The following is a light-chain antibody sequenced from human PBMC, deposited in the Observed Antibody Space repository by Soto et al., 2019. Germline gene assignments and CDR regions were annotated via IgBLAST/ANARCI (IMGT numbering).Light chain of an antibody. CDR1: QSISSW. Sequence: DIQMTQSPSTLSASVGDRVTITCRASQSISSWLAWYQQKPGKAPKLLIYKASSLESGVPSRFSGSGSGTEFPLTISSLQPDDFVTYYCQQYNSPWTFGQGTKVEIK. CDR2: KAS. CDR3: QQYNSPWT. J-gene: IGKJ1*01. V-gene: IGKV1-5*03.